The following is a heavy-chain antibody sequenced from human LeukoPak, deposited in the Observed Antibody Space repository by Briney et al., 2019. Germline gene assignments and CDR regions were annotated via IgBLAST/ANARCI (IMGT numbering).Heavy chain of an antibody. D-gene: IGHD1-1*01. CDR3: ARDDPGGISTNLDF. V-gene: IGHV1-2*02. J-gene: IGHJ4*02. Sequence: ASVTVSCKASGYTFTDYFIHWVRQAPGRGLEWMGYINPDSGGRNYARKFQGRVTFTGDTSISTAYMELGSLASDDTAVYYCARDDPGGISTNLDFWGQGALVTVSS. CDR2: INPDSGGR. CDR1: GYTFTDYF.